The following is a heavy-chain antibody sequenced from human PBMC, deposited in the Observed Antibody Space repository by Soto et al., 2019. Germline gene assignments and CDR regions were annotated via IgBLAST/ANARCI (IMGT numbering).Heavy chain of an antibody. V-gene: IGHV3-48*02. CDR3: ARDTFGGYSYGYFHY. CDR1: GFTFSSYS. CDR2: ISSSSSTI. D-gene: IGHD5-18*01. J-gene: IGHJ4*02. Sequence: GGSLRLSCAASGFTFSSYSMNWVRQAPGKGLEWVSYISSSSSTIYYADSVKGRFTISRDNAKNSLYLQMNSLRDEDTAVYYCARDTFGGYSYGYFHYWGQGTLVTVSS.